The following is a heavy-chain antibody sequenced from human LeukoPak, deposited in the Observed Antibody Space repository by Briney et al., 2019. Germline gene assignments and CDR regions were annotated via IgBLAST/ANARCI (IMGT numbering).Heavy chain of an antibody. Sequence: PGGSVRLSCAASGFTFSSSWMHWVRQAPGEGLVWVSRNPDGTTTSYADFVKGRFTISRHNARNTLFLQMNSLRVDDTAVYYCATDLAGLFDYWGRGTLVSVSS. CDR2: NPDGTTT. CDR1: GFTFSSSW. V-gene: IGHV3-74*01. CDR3: ATDLAGLFDY. J-gene: IGHJ4*02.